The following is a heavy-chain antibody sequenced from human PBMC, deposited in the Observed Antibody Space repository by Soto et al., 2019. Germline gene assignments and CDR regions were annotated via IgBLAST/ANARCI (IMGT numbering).Heavy chain of an antibody. J-gene: IGHJ3*02. CDR1: GFTFSSSS. Sequence: GGSLRLSCAASGFTFSSSSMNWVRQAPGKGLEWVSSISSSSSYIYYADSVKGRFTISRDNAKNPLYLQMNSLRAEDTAVYYCAHFWSGYYAFDIWGQGTMVTVSS. V-gene: IGHV3-21*01. CDR2: ISSSSSYI. CDR3: AHFWSGYYAFDI. D-gene: IGHD3-3*02.